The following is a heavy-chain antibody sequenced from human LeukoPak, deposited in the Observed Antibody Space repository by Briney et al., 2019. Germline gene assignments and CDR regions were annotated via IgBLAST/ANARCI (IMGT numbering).Heavy chain of an antibody. CDR2: IGGSGGRT. D-gene: IGHD3-22*01. V-gene: IGHV3-23*01. CDR1: GFRFSSYA. CDR3: AKLYDSGGYWRSDNFDY. Sequence: GGSLRLSCAASGFRFSSYAMTWVRQAPGKGLEWVSGIGGSGGRTYYADFVKGRFTISRDASKNTLYLQMNSLRAEGTADYFCAKLYDSGGYWRSDNFDYWGQGTLVTVSS. J-gene: IGHJ4*02.